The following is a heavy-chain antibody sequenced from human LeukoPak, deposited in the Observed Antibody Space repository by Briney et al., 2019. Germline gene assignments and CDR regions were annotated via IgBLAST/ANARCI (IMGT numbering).Heavy chain of an antibody. CDR3: ARERGGHDYWA. J-gene: IGHJ5*02. V-gene: IGHV1-2*02. Sequence: ASVKVSCKASGYTFTGYYIHWVRQAPGQGLEWMGWINPNSGGTNYAQKIQGRVTMTRDTPISTAYMELSRLRSDDTAVYYCARERGGHDYWAWGQGTLVTVSS. CDR1: GYTFTGYY. CDR2: INPNSGGT. D-gene: IGHD4-11*01.